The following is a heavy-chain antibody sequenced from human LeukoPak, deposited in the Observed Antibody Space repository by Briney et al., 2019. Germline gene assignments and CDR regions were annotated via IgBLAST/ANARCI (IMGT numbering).Heavy chain of an antibody. V-gene: IGHV4-34*01. Sequence: SETLSLTCAVYGGSFSGYYWSWIRQPPGKGLEWIGEINHSGSTNYNPSLKSRVTISVDTSKNQFSLKLSSVTAADTAVYYCGIVATIWGSGDYWGQGTLVTVSS. D-gene: IGHD5-12*01. CDR1: GGSFSGYY. CDR3: GIVATIWGSGDY. J-gene: IGHJ4*02. CDR2: INHSGST.